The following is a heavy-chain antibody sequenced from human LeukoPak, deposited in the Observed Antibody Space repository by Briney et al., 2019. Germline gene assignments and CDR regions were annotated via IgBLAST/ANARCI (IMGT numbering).Heavy chain of an antibody. CDR1: GESFSGYY. D-gene: IGHD6-6*01. Sequence: SETLSLTCAVYGESFSGYYWSWIRQPPGKGLEWIGEINHSGSTNYNPSLKSRVTISVDTSKNQFSLKLSSVTAADTAVYYCARGPTWSSAGPLNWDVWGQGTTVTVSS. CDR3: ARGPTWSSAGPLNWDV. V-gene: IGHV4-34*01. CDR2: INHSGST. J-gene: IGHJ6*02.